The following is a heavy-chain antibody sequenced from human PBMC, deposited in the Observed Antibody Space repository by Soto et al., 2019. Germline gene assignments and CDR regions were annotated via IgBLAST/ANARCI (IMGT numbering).Heavy chain of an antibody. J-gene: IGHJ6*02. V-gene: IGHV4-59*08. CDR1: GGSISSYY. Sequence: QVQLQESGPGLVKPSETLSLSCTVSGGSISSYYWSWFRQSPGKRMEWIGYVHHSWGSSYNPSLQNRVAISLDTSKSQFSLKVTSVTATDTAVYYCARQGFGTLHCLVDVWGQGTKVTVS. CDR3: ARQGFGTLHCLVDV. CDR2: VHHSWGS. D-gene: IGHD3-10*01.